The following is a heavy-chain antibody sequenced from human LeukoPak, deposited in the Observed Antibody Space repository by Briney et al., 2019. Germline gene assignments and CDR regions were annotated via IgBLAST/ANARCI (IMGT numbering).Heavy chain of an antibody. Sequence: SETLSLTCTVSGGSVTTYYWSWIRQPPGRGLEWIGYTHYSGSTNYNPSLKRRATMSVDTSKNQVSLKLTSVTAADTAVYYCARLRGIGNFDYWGQGTLVTVSS. D-gene: IGHD3-16*01. V-gene: IGHV4-59*08. J-gene: IGHJ4*02. CDR1: GGSVTTYY. CDR2: THYSGST. CDR3: ARLRGIGNFDY.